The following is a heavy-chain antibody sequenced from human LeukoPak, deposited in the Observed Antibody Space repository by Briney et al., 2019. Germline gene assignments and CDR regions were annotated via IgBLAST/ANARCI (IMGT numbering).Heavy chain of an antibody. CDR2: IYTSGST. CDR3: ARHNYQLSALDY. V-gene: IGHV4-4*07. Sequence: SETLSLTCTVSGGSISSYYWSWIRQPAGKGLEWIGRIYTSGSTNYNPSLKSRVTMSVDTSKNQFSPKLSSVTAADTAVYYCARHNYQLSALDYWGQGTLVTVSS. CDR1: GGSISSYY. D-gene: IGHD2-2*01. J-gene: IGHJ4*02.